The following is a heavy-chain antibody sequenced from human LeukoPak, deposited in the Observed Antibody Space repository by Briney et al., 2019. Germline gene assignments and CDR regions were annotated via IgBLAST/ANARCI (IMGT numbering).Heavy chain of an antibody. V-gene: IGHV4-59*12. CDR1: GGSISSYY. J-gene: IGHJ4*02. D-gene: IGHD1-26*01. CDR3: AREGIVGATSFDY. Sequence: PSETLSLTCTVSGGSISSYYWSWIRQPPGKRLEWIGHIYYSGSTYYNPSLKSRVTISVDTSKNQFSLKLSSVTAADTAVYYCAREGIVGATSFDYWGQGTLVTVSS. CDR2: IYYSGST.